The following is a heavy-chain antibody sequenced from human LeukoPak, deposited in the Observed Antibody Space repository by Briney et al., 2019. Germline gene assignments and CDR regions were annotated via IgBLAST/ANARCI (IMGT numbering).Heavy chain of an antibody. CDR3: AKSLTGYLYYFDY. J-gene: IGHJ4*02. Sequence: GGSLRLSCAASGFTFSSYAMSWVRQAPGQGLEWVSAISGSGGSTYYADSVKGRFTISRDNSKNTLYLQMNSLRAEDTAVYYCAKSLTGYLYYFDYWGQGTLVTVSS. V-gene: IGHV3-23*01. D-gene: IGHD3-9*01. CDR2: ISGSGGST. CDR1: GFTFSSYA.